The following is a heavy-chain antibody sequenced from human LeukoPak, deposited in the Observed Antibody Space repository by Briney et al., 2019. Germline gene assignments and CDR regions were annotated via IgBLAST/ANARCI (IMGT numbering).Heavy chain of an antibody. CDR3: ARGLHYYDSSGYYC. V-gene: IGHV3-48*04. D-gene: IGHD3-22*01. CDR1: GFTFSTYS. Sequence: PGGSLRLSCAASGFTFSTYSMNWVRQAPGKGLEWLSHISSSSSTIYYADSVKGRFTISRDNAKNSLYLQMNSLRAEDTAVYYCARGLHYYDSSGYYCWGQGTLVTVSS. J-gene: IGHJ4*02. CDR2: ISSSSSTI.